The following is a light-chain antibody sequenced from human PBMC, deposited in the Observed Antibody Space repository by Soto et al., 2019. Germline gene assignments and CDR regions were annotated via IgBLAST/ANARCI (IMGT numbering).Light chain of an antibody. CDR2: DAT. V-gene: IGKV3-11*01. CDR3: QQPSNWPLT. CDR1: QSVSSY. J-gene: IGKJ5*01. Sequence: EIVLTQSPATLSLSPGERATLFCRASQSVSSYFAWYQQKPGQAPNLLIYDATTRATGIPAGFSGSGSGTDFTVTISNLEPEDFAVYYCQQPSNWPLTFGQGTRLEIK.